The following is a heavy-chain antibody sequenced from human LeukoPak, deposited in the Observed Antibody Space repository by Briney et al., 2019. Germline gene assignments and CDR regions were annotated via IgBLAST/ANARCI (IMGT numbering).Heavy chain of an antibody. CDR2: INHSGST. D-gene: IGHD6-6*01. J-gene: IGHJ5*02. V-gene: IGHV4-34*01. CDR3: ARWIRSSLSSWFDP. CDR1: GGSFSGYY. Sequence: PSETLSPTCAVYGGSFSGYYWSWIRQPPGKGLEWIGEINHSGSTNYNPSLKSRVAISVDTSKNQFSLKLSSVTAADTAVYYCARWIRSSLSSWFDPWGQGTLVTVSS.